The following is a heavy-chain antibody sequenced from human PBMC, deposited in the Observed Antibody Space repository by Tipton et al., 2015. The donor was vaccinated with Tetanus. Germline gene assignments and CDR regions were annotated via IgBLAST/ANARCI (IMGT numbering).Heavy chain of an antibody. CDR3: AREADCGGGSCFSGDFDN. CDR1: GFIFSSYG. V-gene: IGHV3-33*01. CDR2: SWYDGTDK. Sequence: SLRLSCAASGFIFSSYGIHWVRQAPGKGLEWVAVSWYDGTDKYYADSVKGRFTISRDNSKNTLYLQMNSHRAEDTAVYYCAREADCGGGSCFSGDFDNWGQGTQVTVSS. D-gene: IGHD2-15*01. J-gene: IGHJ4*02.